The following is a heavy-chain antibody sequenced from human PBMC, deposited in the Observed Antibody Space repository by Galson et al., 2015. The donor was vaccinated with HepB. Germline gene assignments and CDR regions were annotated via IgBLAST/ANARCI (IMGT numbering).Heavy chain of an antibody. CDR3: AREWSSSTLLVNYYYGMDV. J-gene: IGHJ6*02. V-gene: IGHV3-48*03. CDR2: ISTSGNTI. D-gene: IGHD6-13*01. Sequence: SLRLSCAASGFTFSNYEMNWVRQAPGKGLEWVSYISTSGNTIYYADSVKGRFTISRDNAKNSLYLQMNSLRAEDTAVYYCAREWSSSTLLVNYYYGMDVWGQGTTVTVSS. CDR1: GFTFSNYE.